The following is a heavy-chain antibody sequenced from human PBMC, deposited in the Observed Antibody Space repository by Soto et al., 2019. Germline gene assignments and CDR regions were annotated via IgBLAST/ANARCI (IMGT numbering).Heavy chain of an antibody. CDR1: GGSISSSSYY. Sequence: SETLSLTCTVSGGSISSSSYYWSWIRQPPGKGLEWIGYIYYSGSTYYNPSLKSRGTISVDTSKNQFSLKLTSVTAADTAVYFCARAYSSGWYGWFDPWGQGILVTVSS. CDR2: IYYSGST. V-gene: IGHV4-31*03. J-gene: IGHJ5*02. D-gene: IGHD6-19*01. CDR3: ARAYSSGWYGWFDP.